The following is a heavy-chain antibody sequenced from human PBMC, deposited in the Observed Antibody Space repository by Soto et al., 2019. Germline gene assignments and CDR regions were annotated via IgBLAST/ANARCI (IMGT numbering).Heavy chain of an antibody. CDR2: ISHSGTS. D-gene: IGHD3-9*01. V-gene: IGHV4-4*02. CDR3: ARVVLTITRGAFDA. Sequence: GPGLVKPSGTLSLTCAVSGGSISSSHWWTWVRQSPGKGLEYIGEISHSGTSNSNPSLKSRVTLSVDKSKNHFSLTLTSVTAADTAVYYCARVVLTITRGAFDAWGQGTLVIVSS. CDR1: GGSISSSHW. J-gene: IGHJ3*01.